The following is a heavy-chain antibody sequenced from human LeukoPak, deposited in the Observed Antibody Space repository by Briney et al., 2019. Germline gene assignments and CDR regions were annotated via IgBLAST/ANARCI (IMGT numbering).Heavy chain of an antibody. CDR1: GGSISSGGYY. CDR3: ARFEEGDAFDI. J-gene: IGHJ3*02. Sequence: SETLSLTCTVSGGSISSGGYYWSWIRQHPGKGLEWIGYIYYSGSTYYNPSLKSRVTISVDTSRNQFSLKLSSVTAADTAVYYCARFEEGDAFDIWGQGTMVTVSS. CDR2: IYYSGST. V-gene: IGHV4-31*03. D-gene: IGHD3-9*01.